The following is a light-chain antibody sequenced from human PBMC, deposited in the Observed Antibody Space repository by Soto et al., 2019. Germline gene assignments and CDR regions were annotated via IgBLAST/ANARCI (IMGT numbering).Light chain of an antibody. V-gene: IGKV1-5*01. CDR2: DAS. CDR3: QQYSSYWT. J-gene: IGKJ1*01. Sequence: DIQMTQSPATLSASVGDRATLSCRASQSISSWLAWYQQKPGKAPKLLIYDASSLESGVPSRSSGSGSGTEFTLTISSLQPDDFATYYCQQYSSYWTFGQGTKVDIK. CDR1: QSISSW.